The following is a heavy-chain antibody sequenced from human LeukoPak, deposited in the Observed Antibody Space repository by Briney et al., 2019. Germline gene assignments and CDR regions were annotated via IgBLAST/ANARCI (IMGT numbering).Heavy chain of an antibody. CDR3: AKGIGAGGVITH. CDR1: GFTFSSYA. D-gene: IGHD3-10*01. Sequence: GGSLRHSCAASGFTFSSYAMTWVRQAPGKGLEWVSAISDGGGSTYYADSVKGRFTISRDNSKNTLYLQMNSLRAEDTAVYYYAKGIGAGGVITHWGQGTLVTVSS. CDR2: ISDGGGST. J-gene: IGHJ4*02. V-gene: IGHV3-23*01.